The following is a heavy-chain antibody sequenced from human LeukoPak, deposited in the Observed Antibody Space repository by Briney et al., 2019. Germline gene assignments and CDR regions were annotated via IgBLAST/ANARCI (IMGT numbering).Heavy chain of an antibody. J-gene: IGHJ4*02. Sequence: PGGSLRLSCAASGLTVSSNYMSWVRQAPGKGLEWVSVIYGGGNTYYADSVKGRFTISRDNSKNTLYLQMNSLRAEDTAVYYCAKDLIVVPAAPRGVLPSPFDYWGQGTLVTVSS. CDR2: IYGGGNT. V-gene: IGHV3-53*01. D-gene: IGHD2-2*01. CDR1: GLTVSSNY. CDR3: AKDLIVVPAAPRGVLPSPFDY.